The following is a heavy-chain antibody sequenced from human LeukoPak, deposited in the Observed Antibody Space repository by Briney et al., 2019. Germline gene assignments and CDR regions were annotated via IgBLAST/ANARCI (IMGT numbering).Heavy chain of an antibody. J-gene: IGHJ3*02. Sequence: GGSLRLSCAASGFTFNSYGMHWVRQAPGKGLEWVAIMWYDESSKYYADSVKGRFTISRDNSKNTLYLQMNSLRAEDTAVYYCARGLAVAGTGDAFDIWGQGTMVTVSS. CDR1: GFTFNSYG. D-gene: IGHD6-19*01. CDR3: ARGLAVAGTGDAFDI. V-gene: IGHV3-33*01. CDR2: MWYDESSK.